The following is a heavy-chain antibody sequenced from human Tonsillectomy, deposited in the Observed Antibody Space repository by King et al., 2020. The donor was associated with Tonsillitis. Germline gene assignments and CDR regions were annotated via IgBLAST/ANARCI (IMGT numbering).Heavy chain of an antibody. CDR1: GFTFSDYG. CDR2: ISYDGSTK. D-gene: IGHD1-14*01. J-gene: IGHJ4*02. CDR3: ARDQNHPHSLFDY. V-gene: IGHV3-30*19. Sequence: QLVQSGGGVVQPGRSLRLSCAASGFTFSDYGMHWVRQAPGKGLEWVALISYDGSTKYNADSVKGRFTVSRDISKNTLYVQMNSLRPEDTAVYYCARDQNHPHSLFDYWGQGTLVTVSS.